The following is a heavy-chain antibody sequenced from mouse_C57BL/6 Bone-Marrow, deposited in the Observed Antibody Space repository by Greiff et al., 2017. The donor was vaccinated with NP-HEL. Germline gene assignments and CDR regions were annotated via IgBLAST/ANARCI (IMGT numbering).Heavy chain of an antibody. J-gene: IGHJ2*01. Sequence: QVQLQQPGAELVKPGASVKLSCKASGYTFTSYWMHWVKQRPGQGLEWIGMIHPNSGSTNYNEKFKSKATLTVDKSSSTAYMQLSSLTSEDSAVYYGAREGTTMVTTAYFDYWGQGTTRTVSS. CDR3: AREGTTMVTTAYFDY. V-gene: IGHV1-64*01. CDR2: IHPNSGST. D-gene: IGHD2-2*01. CDR1: GYTFTSYW.